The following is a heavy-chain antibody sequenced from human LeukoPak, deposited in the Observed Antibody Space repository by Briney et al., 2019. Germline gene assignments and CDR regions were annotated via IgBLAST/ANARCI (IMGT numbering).Heavy chain of an antibody. D-gene: IGHD3-16*02. CDR1: GGSISSYY. CDR3: ARGKEKYDYVWGSYRPHNWFDP. Sequence: SETLSLTCTVSGGSISSYYWSWIRQPAGKGLEWIGRIYTSGSTNYNPSLKSRVTMSVDTSKNQFSLKLSSVTAAGTAVYYCARGKEKYDYVWGSYRPHNWFDPWGQGTLVTVSS. V-gene: IGHV4-4*07. J-gene: IGHJ5*02. CDR2: IYTSGST.